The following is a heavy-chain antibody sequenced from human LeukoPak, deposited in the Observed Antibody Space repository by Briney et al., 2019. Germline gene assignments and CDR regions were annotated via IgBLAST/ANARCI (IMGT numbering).Heavy chain of an antibody. V-gene: IGHV4-4*07. J-gene: IGHJ5*02. CDR2: INTSGNT. CDR3: AREKDYGDSRGLDP. CDR1: GGSISNYY. D-gene: IGHD4-17*01. Sequence: SETLSLTCTVSGGSISNYYWSWIRQPAGKGLEWIGRINTSGNTNYNPSLKSRVTMSVDTTKTQVSLKQSSVTAADTAVYYCAREKDYGDSRGLDPWGQGTLVTVSS.